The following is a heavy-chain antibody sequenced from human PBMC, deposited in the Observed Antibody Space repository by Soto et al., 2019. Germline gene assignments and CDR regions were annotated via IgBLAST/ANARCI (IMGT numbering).Heavy chain of an antibody. V-gene: IGHV4-39*01. CDR1: GGSITNSGQY. Sequence: QLQLQESGPGLVKPSETLSLTCTVSGGSITNSGQYCVWIRQPPGKGLEWIGSIYYSGSPYYKPSLKSRLTMSVDTSKKQFSMKLCSVTAADTAVYYCARQGRAAAGVSVFYGLDVWGQGNTVTVSS. CDR3: ARQGRAAAGVSVFYGLDV. CDR2: IYYSGSP. J-gene: IGHJ6*02. D-gene: IGHD6-13*01.